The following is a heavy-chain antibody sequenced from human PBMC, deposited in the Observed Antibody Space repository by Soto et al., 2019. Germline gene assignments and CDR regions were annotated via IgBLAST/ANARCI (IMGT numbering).Heavy chain of an antibody. V-gene: IGHV4-4*02. Sequence: QVQLQESGPGLVKPSGTLSLTCAVSGGSISSSNWWSWVRQPPGKGLEWIGEIYNSGRTNYNPSLTSRLPISVNKSKNQCSLKLSSGTAADTAVYYCARDVMTTVTTASAPPDYWGQGTLVTVSS. CDR2: IYNSGRT. D-gene: IGHD4-17*01. CDR3: ARDVMTTVTTASAPPDY. J-gene: IGHJ4*02. CDR1: GGSISSSNW.